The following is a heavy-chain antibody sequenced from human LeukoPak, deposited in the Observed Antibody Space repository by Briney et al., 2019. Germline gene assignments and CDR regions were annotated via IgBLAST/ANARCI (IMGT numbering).Heavy chain of an antibody. CDR2: ISGSSSDI. CDR1: AFTFSSYS. V-gene: IGHV3-21*04. J-gene: IGHJ4*02. Sequence: GGSLRLSCTGSAFTFSSYSMNWVRQAPGKGLEWVSSISGSSSDIYYADSVKGRFTISRDNAKKSLYLQMNSLRAEDTAVYYCARRSGIAVAGAFDYWGQGTLVTVSS. CDR3: ARRSGIAVAGAFDY. D-gene: IGHD6-19*01.